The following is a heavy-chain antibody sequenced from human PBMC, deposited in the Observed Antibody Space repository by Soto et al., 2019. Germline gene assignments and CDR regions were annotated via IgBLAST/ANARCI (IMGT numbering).Heavy chain of an antibody. V-gene: IGHV3-48*02. J-gene: IGHJ6*02. D-gene: IGHD3-22*01. CDR1: GHAFRTYS. CDR2: GSRKSDTM. CDR3: ARLYDFDV. Sequence: GGSLCLSCRASGHAFRTYSMSWVRQAPEQGRECIAYGSRKSDTMQYADTVNGRSTISSDDAENSLYLQMYSLRDEYTATYYCARLYDFDVWGQGTTVTVSS.